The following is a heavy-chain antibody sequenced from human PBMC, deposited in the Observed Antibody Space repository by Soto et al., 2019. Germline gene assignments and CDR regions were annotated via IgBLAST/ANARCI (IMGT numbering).Heavy chain of an antibody. CDR2: INAGNGNT. J-gene: IGHJ4*01. D-gene: IGHD2-21*02. Sequence: ASGKVFCRASGYDFTSYAMDAVRQTPGQRLEWMGGINAGNGNTKYSQKFQGRVTITRDTSASTAYMELSSLRSEDTAVHYDARSIVVVTALDYWGHGTVVTVSP. CDR1: GYDFTSYA. V-gene: IGHV1-3*01. CDR3: ARSIVVVTALDY.